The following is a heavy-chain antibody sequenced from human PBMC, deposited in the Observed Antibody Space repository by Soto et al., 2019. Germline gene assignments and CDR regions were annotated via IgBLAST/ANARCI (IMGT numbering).Heavy chain of an antibody. CDR2: MNPNSGNT. J-gene: IGHJ6*04. CDR1: GYTLSSYY. D-gene: IGHD6-13*01. CDR3: ARAFIIAAPDV. V-gene: IGHV1-8*01. Sequence: ASVKVSRKASGYTLSSYYINWGGQATGQGLEWMGWMNPNSGNTGYAQKFQGRVTMTRNTSISTAYMELSSLRSEDTTVYYCARAFIIAAPDVWGKGTTVTVSS.